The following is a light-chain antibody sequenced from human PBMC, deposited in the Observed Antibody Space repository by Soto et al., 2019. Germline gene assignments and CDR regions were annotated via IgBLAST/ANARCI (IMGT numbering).Light chain of an antibody. J-gene: IGLJ1*01. Sequence: QSVLTQPPSVSEAPRQRVTLSCSGSSSNIGNNAVNWYQQFPGKAPKLLIYYDDLLPSGVSDRFSGSKSGTSASLAISGLQSEDEADYYCQYYESSLSGYVFGTGTKVTVL. CDR2: YDD. CDR1: SSNIGNNA. CDR3: QYYESSLSGYV. V-gene: IGLV1-36*01.